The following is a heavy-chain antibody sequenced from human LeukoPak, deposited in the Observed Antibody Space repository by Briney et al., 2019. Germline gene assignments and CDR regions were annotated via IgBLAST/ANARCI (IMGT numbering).Heavy chain of an antibody. CDR3: ARAVALSGFDY. D-gene: IGHD1-14*01. CDR1: GGSFSGYY. V-gene: IGHV4-34*01. Sequence: PSETLSLTCAVYGGSFSGYYWSWIRQPPGKGLEWIGEINHSGSTNYNPSLKSRVTISVDTSKNQFSLKLSSVTAADTAAYYCARAVALSGFDYWGQGTLVTVSS. J-gene: IGHJ4*02. CDR2: INHSGST.